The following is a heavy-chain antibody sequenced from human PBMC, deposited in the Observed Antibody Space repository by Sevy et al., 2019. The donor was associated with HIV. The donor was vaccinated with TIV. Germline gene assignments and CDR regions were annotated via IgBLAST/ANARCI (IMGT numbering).Heavy chain of an antibody. Sequence: GGSLRLSCVASGFTFSNYAMHWVRQAPGKGLEWVAVISYDGSHKYYADSVKGRFTISRDNSKNTLDLQMHSLRADDTAMYDGVRDCRWTLIVVVEVGGMDVWGQGTTVTVSS. CDR1: GFTFSNYA. V-gene: IGHV3-30-3*01. D-gene: IGHD3-22*01. CDR3: VRDCRWTLIVVVEVGGMDV. J-gene: IGHJ6*02. CDR2: ISYDGSHK.